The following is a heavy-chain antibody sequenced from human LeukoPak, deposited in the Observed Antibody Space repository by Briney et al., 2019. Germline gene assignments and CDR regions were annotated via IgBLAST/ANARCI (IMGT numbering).Heavy chain of an antibody. CDR1: GFTFSDDW. CDR2: ISGSGGST. CDR3: AKDSSVYYYDSSGSGGAFDI. V-gene: IGHV3-23*01. Sequence: GGSLRLSCAASGFTFSDDWMSWVRQAPGKGLEWVSAISGSGGSTYYADSVKGRFTISRDNSKNTLYLQMDSLRAEDTAVYYCAKDSSVYYYDSSGSGGAFDIWGQGTMVTVSS. J-gene: IGHJ3*02. D-gene: IGHD3-22*01.